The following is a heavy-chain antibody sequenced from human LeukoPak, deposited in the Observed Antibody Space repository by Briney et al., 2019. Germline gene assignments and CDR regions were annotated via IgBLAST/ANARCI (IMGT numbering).Heavy chain of an antibody. CDR1: GLIFSIYG. CDR3: AKGVLFDDSSSPLDY. V-gene: IGHV3-23*01. D-gene: IGHD6-6*01. CDR2: ISANGVST. J-gene: IGHJ4*02. Sequence: PGGSLRLSCAASGLIFSIYGMTWVRQAPGKRLEWVSAISANGVSTYYADSVKGRFTISRENSKNTLYLRMNSLRAEDMAIYYCAKGVLFDDSSSPLDYWGQGTLVTVSS.